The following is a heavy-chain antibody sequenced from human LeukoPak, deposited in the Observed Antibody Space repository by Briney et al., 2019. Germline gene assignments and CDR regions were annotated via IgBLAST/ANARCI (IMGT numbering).Heavy chain of an antibody. CDR3: ARVLYGDYDSAWFDP. CDR2: IYYSGST. Sequence: ASETLSLTCTVSGGSIRSYYWSWIRQPPGKGLDWIGYIYYSGSTNYNPSLKSPVTISVDTSKNQFSLKLSSVTAADTAVYYCARVLYGDYDSAWFDPWGQGTLVTVSS. CDR1: GGSIRSYY. J-gene: IGHJ5*02. V-gene: IGHV4-59*01. D-gene: IGHD4-17*01.